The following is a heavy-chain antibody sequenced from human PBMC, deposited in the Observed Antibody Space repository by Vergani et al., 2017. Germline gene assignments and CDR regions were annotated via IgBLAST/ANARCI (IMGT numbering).Heavy chain of an antibody. CDR3: ARQPPTYYYDSSGYQSYYYYYYMDV. D-gene: IGHD3-22*01. CDR2: ISAYNGNT. Sequence: QVQLVQSGAEVKKPGASVKVSCKASGYTFTSYGISWVRQAPGQGLEWMGWISAYNGNTNYAQQLQGRVTMTTDTSTSTAYMELRSLRSDDTAVYYCARQPPTYYYDSSGYQSYYYYYYMDVWGKGTTVTVSS. V-gene: IGHV1-18*01. J-gene: IGHJ6*03. CDR1: GYTFTSYG.